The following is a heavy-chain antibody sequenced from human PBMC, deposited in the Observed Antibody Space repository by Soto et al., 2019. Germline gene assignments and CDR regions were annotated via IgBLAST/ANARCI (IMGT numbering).Heavy chain of an antibody. D-gene: IGHD3-10*01. CDR1: GHLFNNHW. J-gene: IGHJ5*02. CDR3: ARGYFDSGHGYDL. Sequence: GESLKISCKGPGHLFNNHWIGWVRQTPGRGLEWMGLIFTRDSETKTSPSFQGHVSFSVDNSINTVYLQWTSLKTTDTGIYFCARGYFDSGHGYDLWGQGTLVTAPQ. CDR2: IFTRDSET. V-gene: IGHV5-51*01.